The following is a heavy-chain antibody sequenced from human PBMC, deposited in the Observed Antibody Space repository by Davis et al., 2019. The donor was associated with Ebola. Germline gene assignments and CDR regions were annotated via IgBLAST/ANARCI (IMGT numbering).Heavy chain of an antibody. Sequence: GESLKISCAASGFAFISYWMHWVRQAPGKGLMWVARINIDGSSTIYADSVEGRFTVSRDNAKNTLYLEMNSLRSEDTAVYYCGRGALFGIPAGTIDSWGQGTLVTVSS. CDR1: GFAFISYW. D-gene: IGHD3-16*01. CDR3: GRGALFGIPAGTIDS. V-gene: IGHV3-74*01. CDR2: INIDGSST. J-gene: IGHJ4*02.